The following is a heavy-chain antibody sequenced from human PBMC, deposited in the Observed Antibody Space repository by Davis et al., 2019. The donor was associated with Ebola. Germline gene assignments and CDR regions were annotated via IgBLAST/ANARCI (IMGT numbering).Heavy chain of an antibody. CDR1: GFTFSSYS. CDR3: ARRNWFDP. V-gene: IGHV3-21*01. J-gene: IGHJ5*02. CDR2: ITVTSNYT. Sequence: GESLKISCAASGFTFSSYSMNWVRQAPGTGLEWVSSITVTSNYTYYADSVKGRFTISRDNAKNSLYPQMNSLRAEETAVYYCARRNWFDPWGQGTLVTVSS.